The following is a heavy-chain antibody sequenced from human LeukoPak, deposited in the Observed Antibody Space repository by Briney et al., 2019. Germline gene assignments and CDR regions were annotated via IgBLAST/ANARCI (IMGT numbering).Heavy chain of an antibody. CDR2: IRSRTYGGTA. V-gene: IGHV3-49*04. CDR1: GFTFGDYA. J-gene: IGHJ4*02. Sequence: GGPLRLPCIASGFTFGDYAMSWVRQAPGKGLEWVGFIRSRTYGGTAEYAASVKGRFTISRDDSKSIAYLQMNSLKSEDTAVYYCTRDQPLGEWGQGTLVTVSS. D-gene: IGHD3-16*01. CDR3: TRDQPLGE.